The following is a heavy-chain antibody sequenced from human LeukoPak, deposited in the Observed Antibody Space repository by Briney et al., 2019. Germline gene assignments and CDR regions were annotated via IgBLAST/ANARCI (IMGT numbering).Heavy chain of an antibody. V-gene: IGHV4-34*01. Sequence: SETLSLTCAVHGGSFSGYYWAWIRQPSGKGLEWIGEINPGGTTNYHPSLKRRVSISADTSKSQFSLELRSVTAADTAVFYCARAKPTVSTYFDSWGQGSLVTVSS. D-gene: IGHD4-17*01. CDR1: GGSFSGYY. J-gene: IGHJ4*02. CDR3: ARAKPTVSTYFDS. CDR2: INPGGTT.